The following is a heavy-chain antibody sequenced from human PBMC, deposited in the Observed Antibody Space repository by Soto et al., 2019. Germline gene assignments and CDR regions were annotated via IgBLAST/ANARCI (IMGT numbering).Heavy chain of an antibody. CDR2: ISEGGGKT. V-gene: IGHV3-23*01. D-gene: IGHD3-9*01. CDR3: AREVYYDILTGYYRSDAFDI. CDR1: GFTFSSNA. Sequence: EVQLLESGGGLVQPGGSLRLSCAASGFTFSSNAMSWVRQAPGKGLEWISAISEGGGKTYYADSVKGRFTISRDNAKNSLYLQMNSLRAEDTAVYYCAREVYYDILTGYYRSDAFDIWGQGTMVTVSS. J-gene: IGHJ3*02.